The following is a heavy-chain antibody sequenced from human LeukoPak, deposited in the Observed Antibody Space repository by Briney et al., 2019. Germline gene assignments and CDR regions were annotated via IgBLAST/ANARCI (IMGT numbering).Heavy chain of an antibody. CDR2: INHSGST. CDR3: ARHEVRVGDSSNWFDP. CDR1: GGSFSGYY. J-gene: IGHJ5*02. V-gene: IGHV4-34*01. D-gene: IGHD3-22*01. Sequence: SETLSLTCAVYGGSFSGYYWSWIRQPPGKGLEWIGEINHSGSTNYNPSLKSRVTISVDTSKNQFSLKLSSVTAADTAVYYCARHEVRVGDSSNWFDPWGQGTLVTVSS.